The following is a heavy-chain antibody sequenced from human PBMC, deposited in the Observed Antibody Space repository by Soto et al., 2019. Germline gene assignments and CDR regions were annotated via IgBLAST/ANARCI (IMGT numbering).Heavy chain of an antibody. CDR3: ARHGGYGSFHY. Sequence: SETLSLTCTVSGGSISSYYWSWIRQPPGKGLEWIGYIYYSGSTNYNPSLKSRVTISVDTSKNQFSLKLSSVTAADTAVYYCARHGGYGSFHYWGQGTLVTVSS. D-gene: IGHD6-25*01. CDR2: IYYSGST. J-gene: IGHJ4*02. CDR1: GGSISSYY. V-gene: IGHV4-59*08.